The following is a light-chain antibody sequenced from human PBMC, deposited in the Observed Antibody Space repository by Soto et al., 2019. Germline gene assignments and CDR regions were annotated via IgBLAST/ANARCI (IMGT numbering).Light chain of an antibody. CDR2: SND. Sequence: QSVLTQPPSASGTPGQRVTISCSGSSSNIGSNTVNWYQQLPGTAPKLLIYSNDQRPSGVPDRFSGSKSGTSASLAISGLESEDEADYYCAPWEDGLSVPVFGGGTELTVL. CDR3: APWEDGLSVPV. CDR1: SSNIGSNT. J-gene: IGLJ3*02. V-gene: IGLV1-44*01.